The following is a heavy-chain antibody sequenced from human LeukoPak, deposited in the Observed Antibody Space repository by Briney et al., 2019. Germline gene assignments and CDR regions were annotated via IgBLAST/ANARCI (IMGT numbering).Heavy chain of an antibody. CDR1: GGSISRGDYY. CDR3: ARDSYYYYYMDV. J-gene: IGHJ6*03. CDR2: IYYRGST. Sequence: SETLSLTCTVSGGSISRGDYYWSWIRQPPGKGLEWIGYIYYRGSTYYNPSLKSRVTLSVDTSKNQFSLRLSSVTAADTAMYYCARDSYYYYYMDVWGRGTTVTVS. V-gene: IGHV4-30-4*01.